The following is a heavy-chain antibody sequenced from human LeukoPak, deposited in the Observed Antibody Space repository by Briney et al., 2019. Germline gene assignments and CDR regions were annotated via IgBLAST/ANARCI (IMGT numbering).Heavy chain of an antibody. V-gene: IGHV1-18*01. Sequence: ASVKVSCKASGYTFTSYGISWVRQAPGQGLEWMGWISAYNGNTKYAQRLQGRVTMTTDTSTTTAYVELRSLRSDDTAVYYCAKGSFGHCGGDCYPPDFDYWGQGTLVTVSS. D-gene: IGHD2-21*02. CDR3: AKGSFGHCGGDCYPPDFDY. CDR1: GYTFTSYG. J-gene: IGHJ4*02. CDR2: ISAYNGNT.